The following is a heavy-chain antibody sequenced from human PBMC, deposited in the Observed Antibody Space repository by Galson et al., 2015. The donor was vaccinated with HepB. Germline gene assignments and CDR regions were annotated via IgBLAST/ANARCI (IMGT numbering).Heavy chain of an antibody. Sequence: APRLSCAASGFTFSDYYMSWIRQAPGEGLEWVSYISSSSSYTNYADSVKGRFTISRDNAKNSLYLQMNSLRAEDTAVYYCARNLMAGPVMDVWGQGTTVTVSS. CDR1: GFTFSDYY. D-gene: IGHD5-24*01. V-gene: IGHV3-11*06. CDR3: ARNLMAGPVMDV. J-gene: IGHJ6*02. CDR2: ISSSSSYT.